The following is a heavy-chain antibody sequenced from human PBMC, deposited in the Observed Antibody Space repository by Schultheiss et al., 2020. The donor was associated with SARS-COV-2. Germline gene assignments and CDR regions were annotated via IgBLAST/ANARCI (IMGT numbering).Heavy chain of an antibody. CDR3: ARGFNDIFRWFDP. J-gene: IGHJ5*02. Sequence: GESLKISCAASGFTFSSYAMSWVRQAPGKGLEWVSAISGSGGSTYYADSVKGRFTISRDNSKNTLYLQMNSLRAEDTAVYYCARGFNDIFRWFDPWGQGTLVTVSS. CDR2: ISGSGGST. CDR1: GFTFSSYA. D-gene: IGHD3-9*01. V-gene: IGHV3-23*01.